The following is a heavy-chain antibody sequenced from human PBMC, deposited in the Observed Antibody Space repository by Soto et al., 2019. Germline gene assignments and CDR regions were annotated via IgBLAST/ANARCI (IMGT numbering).Heavy chain of an antibody. CDR3: ARDYYDSSGRPTIDY. CDR2: INHSGST. D-gene: IGHD3-22*01. Sequence: QVQLQQWGAGLLKPSETLSLTCAVYGGSFSGYYWSWIRQPPGKGLEWIGEINHSGSTNYNPSLNSRFTISVDTSKNQFSLKLSSVTAADTAVYYCARDYYDSSGRPTIDYWGQGTLVTVSS. V-gene: IGHV4-34*01. CDR1: GGSFSGYY. J-gene: IGHJ4*02.